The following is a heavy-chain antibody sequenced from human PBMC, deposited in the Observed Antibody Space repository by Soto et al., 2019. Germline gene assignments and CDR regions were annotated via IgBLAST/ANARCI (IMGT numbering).Heavy chain of an antibody. CDR2: ISYDGNYI. CDR1: GFAFSSYA. J-gene: IGHJ6*02. V-gene: IGHV3-30*18. D-gene: IGHD3-16*01. CDR3: AKGILSATIGPYAMDV. Sequence: QVQLVESGGGVVQPGASLRLSCEASGFAFSSYAMHWVRQAPGKGLEWVGVISYDGNYIYYADSVKGRFTISRDNSKTPLDVQVNSLRPEDTAGYYCAKGILSATIGPYAMDVWGQGTTVTVSS.